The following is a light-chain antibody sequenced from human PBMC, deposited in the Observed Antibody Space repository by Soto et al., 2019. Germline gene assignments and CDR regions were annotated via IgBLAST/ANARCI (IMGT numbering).Light chain of an antibody. CDR2: DVT. CDR3: CSYAGIYHLI. Sequence: QSALTQPRSVSGSPGQSVTISCTGTSSDVGNYNYVSWYQQHPGKVPKLIIYDVTERPSGVPDRFSGSKSGNTAYLTISGLRAEDEADYYCCSYAGIYHLIVGGGTKLTVL. CDR1: SSDVGNYNY. V-gene: IGLV2-11*01. J-gene: IGLJ2*01.